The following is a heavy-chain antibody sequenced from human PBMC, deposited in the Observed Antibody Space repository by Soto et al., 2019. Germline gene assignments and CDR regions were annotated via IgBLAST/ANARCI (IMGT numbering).Heavy chain of an antibody. J-gene: IGHJ4*02. V-gene: IGHV3-11*01. Sequence: PGGSLRLSCAASGLFFSDYYFSWIRQAPGKALECVAYISVTGDTKYYADSVTGRFTMSRDNSKKALYLQMNSLRVEDSALSYCARGSTDSYPGSRIFDFWGRGTLVTVSS. D-gene: IGHD3-10*01. CDR3: ARGSTDSYPGSRIFDF. CDR1: GLFFSDYY. CDR2: ISVTGDTK.